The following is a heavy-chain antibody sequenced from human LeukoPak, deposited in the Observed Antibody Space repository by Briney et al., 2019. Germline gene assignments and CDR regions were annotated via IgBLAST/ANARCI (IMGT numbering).Heavy chain of an antibody. D-gene: IGHD2-15*01. Sequence: ASVNVSCKASGYTFTAFYMHWVRQAPGQGLEWMGWISAYNGNTNYAQRLQGRVTMTTDTSTSTAYMELRSLTSDDTAVYYCARVPSGGPFDYWGQGTLVTVSS. CDR3: ARVPSGGPFDY. J-gene: IGHJ4*02. CDR1: GYTFTAFY. V-gene: IGHV1-18*04. CDR2: ISAYNGNT.